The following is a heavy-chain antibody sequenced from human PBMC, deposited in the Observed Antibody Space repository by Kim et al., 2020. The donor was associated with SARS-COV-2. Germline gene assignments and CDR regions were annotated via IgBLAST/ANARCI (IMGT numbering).Heavy chain of an antibody. CDR2: IYYSGST. J-gene: IGHJ4*02. CDR3: AAGTEGSYFDY. CDR1: GGSISSYY. D-gene: IGHD6-13*01. Sequence: SETLSPTCTVSGGSISSYYWSWIRQPPGKGLEWIGYIYYSGSTNYNPSLKSRVTISVDTSKNQFSLKLSSVTAADTAVYYCAAGTEGSYFDYWGQGTLVT. V-gene: IGHV4-59*13.